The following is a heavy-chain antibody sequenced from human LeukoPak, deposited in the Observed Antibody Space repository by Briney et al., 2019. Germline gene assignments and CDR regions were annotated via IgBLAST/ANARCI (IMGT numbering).Heavy chain of an antibody. D-gene: IGHD6-13*01. CDR1: GYSFTSYW. Sequence: VESLKISCKGSGYSFTSYWIGWVRQMPGKGLEWMGIIYPGDSDTRYSPSFQGQVTISADKSISTAYLQWSSLKASDTAMYYCARQGGAAAAKPLYYMDVWGKGTTVTVSS. CDR3: ARQGGAAAAKPLYYMDV. V-gene: IGHV5-51*01. CDR2: IYPGDSDT. J-gene: IGHJ6*03.